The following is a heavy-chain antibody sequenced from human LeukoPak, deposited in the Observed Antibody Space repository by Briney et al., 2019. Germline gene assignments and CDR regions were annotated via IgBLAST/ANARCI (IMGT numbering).Heavy chain of an antibody. J-gene: IGHJ4*02. CDR1: GYTFTSYD. Sequence: ASVKVSCKASGYTFTSYDINWVRQATGQGLEWMGWMNPNSGNTGYAQKLQGRVTMTTDTSTSTAYMELRSLRSDDTAVYYCARDTAVAGGGFDYWGQGTLVTVSS. V-gene: IGHV1-8*01. CDR2: MNPNSGNT. D-gene: IGHD6-19*01. CDR3: ARDTAVAGGGFDY.